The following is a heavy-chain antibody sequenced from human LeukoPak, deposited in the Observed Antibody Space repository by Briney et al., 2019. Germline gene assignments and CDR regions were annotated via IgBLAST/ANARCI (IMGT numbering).Heavy chain of an antibody. D-gene: IGHD3-3*01. V-gene: IGHV3-48*01. CDR1: GFTFSSHS. CDR3: AKLADLWNASLYFDS. J-gene: IGHJ4*01. CDR2: ISTTSGTI. Sequence: HPGGSLRLSCAASGFTFSSHSMNWVRQAPGKGLEWLADISTTSGTIYYADSVKGRFTISRDNAENSLYLQMNTLRAEDTAVYYCAKLADLWNASLYFDSWGHGTLVTVSS.